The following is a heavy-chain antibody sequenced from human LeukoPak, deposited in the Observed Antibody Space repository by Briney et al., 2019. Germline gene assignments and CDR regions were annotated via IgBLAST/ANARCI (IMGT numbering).Heavy chain of an antibody. CDR2: IDWDDDK. CDR1: GFSLSTSGMC. J-gene: IGHJ4*02. V-gene: IGHV2-70*11. D-gene: IGHD5-18*01. Sequence: SGPALVKPTQTLTLTCTFSGFSLSTSGMCVSWIRQPPGKALEWLARIDWDDDKYYSTSLKTRLTISKDTSKNQVVLTMTNMDPVDTATYYCARIPAPRIQLWPFFDYWGQGTLVTVSS. CDR3: ARIPAPRIQLWPFFDY.